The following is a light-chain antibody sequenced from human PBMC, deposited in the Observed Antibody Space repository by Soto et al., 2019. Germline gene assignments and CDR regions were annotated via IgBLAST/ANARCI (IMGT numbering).Light chain of an antibody. CDR1: QNIYSW. CDR2: KAS. CDR3: QQYNSFPWT. J-gene: IGKJ1*01. V-gene: IGKV1-5*03. Sequence: DIQMTQSPSTLSASVGDRVTITCRASQNIYSWLAWNQQKPEKAPKLLLYKASSLESGVPSRFSGSGSGTEFTLTISSLQPDDFATYYCQQYNSFPWTFGQGTKVEIK.